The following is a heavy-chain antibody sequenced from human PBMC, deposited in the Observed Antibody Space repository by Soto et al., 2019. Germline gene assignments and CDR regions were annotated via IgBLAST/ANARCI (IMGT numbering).Heavy chain of an antibody. D-gene: IGHD3-22*01. CDR3: ATSYIRSGYYDSSGYYDDAIDI. V-gene: IGHV3-23*01. Sequence: EVQLLESGGGLVQPGGSLRLSCAASGFTFSSYAMSWVRQAPGKGLEWVSAISGSGGSTYYADSVKGRFTISRDNSKKTRYLQMNSLRAEDTAVYYCATSYIRSGYYDSSGYYDDAIDIWGQGTMVTVSS. CDR2: ISGSGGST. CDR1: GFTFSSYA. J-gene: IGHJ3*02.